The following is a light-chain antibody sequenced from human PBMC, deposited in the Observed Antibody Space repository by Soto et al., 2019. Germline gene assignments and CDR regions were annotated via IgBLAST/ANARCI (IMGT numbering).Light chain of an antibody. CDR3: QQYGSSPPWA. V-gene: IGKV3D-20*01. CDR2: HGS. CDR1: QSVSSSY. Sequence: EIVLTQSPATLYLSPGERATLSCGASQSVSSSYLAWYQQKPGLAPRLLIDHGSSRATRIPDRFSGSGSGTDFTLTIRRLEPEDYAVNYCQQYGSSPPWAFGQGTKVEIK. J-gene: IGKJ1*01.